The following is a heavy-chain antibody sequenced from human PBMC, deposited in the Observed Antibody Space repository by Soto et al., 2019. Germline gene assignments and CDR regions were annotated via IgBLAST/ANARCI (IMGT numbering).Heavy chain of an antibody. J-gene: IGHJ4*02. V-gene: IGHV4-39*01. CDR2: IYYSGST. CDR1: GVSISSSSYY. CDR3: ARHTPAISISDH. Sequence: PSETLSLTCTFSGVSISSSSYYWGWIRQPPGKGLEWIGSIYYSGSTYYNPSLKSRVTISVDTSKNQFSLKLSSVTAADTAVYYCARHTPAISISDHWGQGTLVTVS. D-gene: IGHD2-15*01.